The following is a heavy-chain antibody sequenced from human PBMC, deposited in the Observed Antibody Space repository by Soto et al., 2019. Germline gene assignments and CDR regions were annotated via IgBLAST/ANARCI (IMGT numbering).Heavy chain of an antibody. CDR2: ISTYNGNT. CDR3: ATDRILPDY. CDR1: GYTFTSYG. J-gene: IGHJ4*02. Sequence: ASVKVSCKXPGYTFTSYGFSWVRQAPGQGLEWMGWISTYNGNTNYAQKFQGRVTMTTDTSTSTAYMELRSLRSDDTAVYYCATDRILPDYWGQGTLVTVSS. V-gene: IGHV1-18*01.